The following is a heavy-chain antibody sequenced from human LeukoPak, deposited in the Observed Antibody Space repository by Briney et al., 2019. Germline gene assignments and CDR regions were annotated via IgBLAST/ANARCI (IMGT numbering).Heavy chain of an antibody. CDR3: ARTIKSGNYYWFDP. V-gene: IGHV4-59*01. Sequence: SETLSLTCTVSGGSISNYYWSWIRQPPGEGLEWIGFISYTGSTNYNPSHKSRVTVFVDTSKNQFSLKVTSLTAADTAVYYCARTIKSGNYYWFDPWGQGTLVTVSS. D-gene: IGHD1-26*01. CDR1: GGSISNYY. J-gene: IGHJ5*02. CDR2: ISYTGST.